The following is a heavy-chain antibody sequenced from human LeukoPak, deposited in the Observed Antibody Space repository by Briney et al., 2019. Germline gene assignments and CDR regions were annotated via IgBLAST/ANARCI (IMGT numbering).Heavy chain of an antibody. D-gene: IGHD5-18*01. V-gene: IGHV4-61*02. Sequence: SETLSLTCVVSGGSISSGDYYWSWIRQPAGKGLEWIGRIYTSGSTNYNPSLKSRITMSVDTSKNQFSLKLSSVTAADTAVYYCARGDRATAMAVRYYFDYWGQGTLVTVSS. CDR2: IYTSGST. CDR3: ARGDRATAMAVRYYFDY. J-gene: IGHJ4*02. CDR1: GGSISSGDYY.